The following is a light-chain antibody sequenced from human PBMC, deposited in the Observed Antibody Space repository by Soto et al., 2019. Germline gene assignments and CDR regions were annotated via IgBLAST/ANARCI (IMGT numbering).Light chain of an antibody. V-gene: IGLV2-14*01. Sequence: QSALTQPASVSGSPGQSITISCTGTSGDVGAYHYVSWYQQHPGKAPRFLIYDVNNRPSGASNRFSGSKSGNTASLTISGLQAEDEADYYCSSFTNTYSYVFGTGTKLTVL. CDR3: SSFTNTYSYV. CDR1: SGDVGAYHY. J-gene: IGLJ1*01. CDR2: DVN.